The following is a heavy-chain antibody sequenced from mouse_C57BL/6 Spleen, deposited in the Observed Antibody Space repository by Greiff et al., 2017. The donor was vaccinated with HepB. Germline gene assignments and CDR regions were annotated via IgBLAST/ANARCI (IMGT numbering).Heavy chain of an antibody. V-gene: IGHV6-6*01. J-gene: IGHJ2*01. Sequence: EVKLVESGGGLVQPGGSMKLSCAASGFTFSDAWMDWVRQSPEKGLEWVAEIRNKTNNHATYYAESVKGRFTISRDDSKSSVYLQMNSLRAEDTGIYYCTRRGSSHFDYWGQGTTLTVSS. CDR1: GFTFSDAW. D-gene: IGHD1-1*01. CDR2: IRNKTNNHAT. CDR3: TRRGSSHFDY.